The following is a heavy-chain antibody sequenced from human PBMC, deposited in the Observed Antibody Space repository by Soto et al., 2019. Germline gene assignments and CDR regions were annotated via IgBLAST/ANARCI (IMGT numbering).Heavy chain of an antibody. Sequence: SCAASGFTFSSYAMSWVRQAPGKGLEWVSVISGSDDSTYYADSVKGRFTNSRDNSKNTLYLQMNSLRAEDTAVYYCVKWLEGAMFIFYFWCQGTLVTVSS. J-gene: IGHJ4*02. CDR1: GFTFSSYA. CDR3: VKWLEGAMFIFYF. D-gene: IGHD6-19*01. CDR2: ISGSDDST. V-gene: IGHV3-23*01.